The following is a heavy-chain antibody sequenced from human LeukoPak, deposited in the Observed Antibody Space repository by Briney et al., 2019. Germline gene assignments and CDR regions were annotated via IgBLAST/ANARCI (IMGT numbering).Heavy chain of an antibody. CDR3: ARAARIYLWYYYYMDV. J-gene: IGHJ6*03. Sequence: SETLSLTCTVSGGSISSSSYYWSWVRQPPGKGLEWIGYIYHSGSTYYNPSLKSRVTISVDRSKNQFSLKLSSVTAADTAVYYLARAARIYLWYYYYMDVWSKGTTVTVSS. D-gene: IGHD2-15*01. CDR2: IYHSGST. V-gene: IGHV4-30-2*01. CDR1: GGSISSSSYY.